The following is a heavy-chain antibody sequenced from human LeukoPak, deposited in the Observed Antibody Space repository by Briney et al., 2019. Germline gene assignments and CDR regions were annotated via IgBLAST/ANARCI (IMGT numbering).Heavy chain of an antibody. CDR3: TTDYGDYGGGFDY. J-gene: IGHJ4*02. Sequence: GGSLRLSCAASGLTFSNAWMSWVRQAPGKGLEWVGRIRSKTDGGTTDYAAPVKGRFTISRDDSKNTLYLQMNSLKTEDTAVYYCTTDYGDYGGGFDYWGQGTLVTVSS. CDR1: GLTFSNAW. V-gene: IGHV3-15*01. CDR2: IRSKTDGGTT. D-gene: IGHD4-17*01.